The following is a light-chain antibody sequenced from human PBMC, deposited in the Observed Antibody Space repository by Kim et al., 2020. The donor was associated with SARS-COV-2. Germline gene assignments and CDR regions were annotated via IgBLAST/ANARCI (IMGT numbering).Light chain of an antibody. Sequence: SSELTQDPAVSVALGQTIRITCQVDSLRSYYASWYQQKPGQAPVLVIYGKDNRPSGIPDRFSGSSSGNTASLTITGTQAEDEADYYCNSRDTSDNHLVVF. J-gene: IGLJ2*01. V-gene: IGLV3-19*01. CDR3: NSRDTSDNHLVV. CDR1: SLRSYY. CDR2: GKD.